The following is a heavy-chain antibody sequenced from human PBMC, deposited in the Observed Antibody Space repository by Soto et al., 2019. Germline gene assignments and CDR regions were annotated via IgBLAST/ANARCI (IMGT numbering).Heavy chain of an antibody. CDR3: ARGRGGSYGGNSAHFDI. CDR2: IWYDGSKK. CDR1: GFTFSGFG. D-gene: IGHD4-17*01. J-gene: IGHJ3*02. Sequence: QVQLVESGGGVVQPGTSLRLSCEASGFTFSGFGMHWVRQAPGKGLEWVAVIWYDGSKKYYADCVKGRFTISRDNSKNALYLKMNSLRAEDTAVYYCARGRGGSYGGNSAHFDIWGQGTLGTLSS. V-gene: IGHV3-33*01.